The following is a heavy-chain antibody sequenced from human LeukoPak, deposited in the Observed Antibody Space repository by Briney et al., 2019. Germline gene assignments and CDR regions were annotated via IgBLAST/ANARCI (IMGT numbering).Heavy chain of an antibody. CDR2: IIPIFGTA. V-gene: IGHV1-69*13. CDR3: ARDGDCSSTSCYVYYYYGMDV. CDR1: GGTFSSYA. J-gene: IGHJ6*02. Sequence: SVNVSCKASGGTFSSYAISWVRQAPGQGLEWMGGIIPIFGTANYAQKFQGRVTITADESTSTAYMELSSLRSEDTAVYYCARDGDCSSTSCYVYYYYGMDVWGQGTTVTVSS. D-gene: IGHD2-2*01.